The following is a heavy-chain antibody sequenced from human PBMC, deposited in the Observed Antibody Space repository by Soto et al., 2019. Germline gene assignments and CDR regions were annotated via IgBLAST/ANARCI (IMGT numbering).Heavy chain of an antibody. CDR2: IKQDGSEK. Sequence: GGSLRLSCAASGFTFSSYWMSWVRQAPGKGLEWVANIKQDGSEKYYVDSVKGRFTISRDNAKNSLYLQMNSLRAEDTAVYYCARDAVPYDYIWGSSPQDYWGQGTLVTVSS. D-gene: IGHD3-16*01. CDR3: ARDAVPYDYIWGSSPQDY. CDR1: GFTFSSYW. V-gene: IGHV3-7*01. J-gene: IGHJ4*02.